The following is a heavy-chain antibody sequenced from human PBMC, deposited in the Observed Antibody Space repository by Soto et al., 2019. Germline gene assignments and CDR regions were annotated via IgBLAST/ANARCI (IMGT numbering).Heavy chain of an antibody. CDR2: IIPIFGTA. Sequence: SVKVSCKASGVTFSSYAISWVRQAPGQGLEWMGGIIPIFGTANYAQKFQGRVTITADESTSTAYMELSSLRSEDTAVYYCARRLDYDSSGSPWIYWGQGTLVTVSS. CDR1: GVTFSSYA. D-gene: IGHD3-22*01. J-gene: IGHJ4*02. V-gene: IGHV1-69*13. CDR3: ARRLDYDSSGSPWIY.